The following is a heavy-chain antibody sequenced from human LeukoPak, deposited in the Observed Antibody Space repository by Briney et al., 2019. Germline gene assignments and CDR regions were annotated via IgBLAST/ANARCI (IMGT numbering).Heavy chain of an antibody. CDR3: ARDQYSNYHFDY. V-gene: IGHV1-46*01. Sequence: ASVKVSCKASGYTFTSYYMHWVRQAPGQGLEWMGIINPSGGSTSYTQKFQGRVTMTRDTSTSTVYMELSSLRSEDTAVYYCARDQYSNYHFDYWGQGTLVTVSS. CDR1: GYTFTSYY. CDR2: INPSGGST. J-gene: IGHJ4*02. D-gene: IGHD4-11*01.